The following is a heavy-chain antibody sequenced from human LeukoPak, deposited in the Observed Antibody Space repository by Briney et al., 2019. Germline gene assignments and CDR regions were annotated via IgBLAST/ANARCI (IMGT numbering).Heavy chain of an antibody. V-gene: IGHV1-2*02. CDR3: ARSPYYCTNVVCLYFDY. CDR2: INPNSGGT. D-gene: IGHD2-8*01. CDR1: VYTLTRYY. J-gene: IGHJ4*02. Sequence: SVTVSYQASVYTLTRYYLHCVRQAPAQRLEWIGLINPNSGGTNYAQKFQGRVTMTRDTSISTAYMELSSLRSDGTAVYYCARSPYYCTNVVCLYFDYWGQGTLVTVSS.